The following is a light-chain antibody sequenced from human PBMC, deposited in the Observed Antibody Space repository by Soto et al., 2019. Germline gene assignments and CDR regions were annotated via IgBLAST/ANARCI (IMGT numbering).Light chain of an antibody. CDR3: QSYDSSLSGYVV. CDR2: GNS. Sequence: QPVLTQPPSVSGAPGQRVTISCTGSSSNIGAGFDVHWYQQLPGTAPKLLIYGNSNRPSGVPDRFSGSKSGTSASLAITGLQAEDEADYYCQSYDSSLSGYVVFGDRTKVTVL. V-gene: IGLV1-40*01. J-gene: IGLJ2*01. CDR1: SSNIGAGFD.